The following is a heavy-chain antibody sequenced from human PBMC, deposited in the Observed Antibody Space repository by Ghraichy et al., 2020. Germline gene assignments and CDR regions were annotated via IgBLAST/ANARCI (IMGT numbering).Heavy chain of an antibody. CDR2: INPSGGST. CDR1: GYTFTSYY. V-gene: IGHV1-46*01. D-gene: IGHD6-19*01. CDR3: ARDWEAVADYYYYGMDV. J-gene: IGHJ6*02. Sequence: ASVKVSCKASGYTFTSYYMHWVRQAPGQGLEWMGIINPSGGSTSYAQKFQGRVTMTRDTSTSTVYMELSSLRSEDMAVHYCARDWEAVADYYYYGMDVWGQGTTVTVSS.